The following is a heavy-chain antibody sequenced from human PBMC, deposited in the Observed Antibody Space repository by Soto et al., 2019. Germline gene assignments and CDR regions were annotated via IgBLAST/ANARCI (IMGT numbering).Heavy chain of an antibody. CDR2: ISSSSSTI. J-gene: IGHJ4*02. V-gene: IGHV3-48*02. D-gene: IGHD3-22*01. CDR3: ARDVGYYYDSSGYYRFDY. CDR1: GFIFSSYG. Sequence: EVHLVESGGGLVQPGGSLRLSCAASGFIFSSYGMNWVRRAPGKGLEWVSFISSSSSTIYYADSVKGRFTISRDNAKNSLYLQMNSLRDEDTAVYYCARDVGYYYDSSGYYRFDYWGQGTLVTVSS.